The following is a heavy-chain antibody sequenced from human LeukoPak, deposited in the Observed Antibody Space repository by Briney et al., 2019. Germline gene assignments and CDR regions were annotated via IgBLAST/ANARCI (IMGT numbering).Heavy chain of an antibody. CDR2: ISWNSGSI. D-gene: IGHD5-18*01. CDR1: GFTFDDYA. Sequence: PGRSLRLSCAASGFTFDDYAMHWVRQAPGKGLEWVSGISWNSGSIGYADSVKGRFTISRDNAKNSLYLQMNSLRAEDTAVYYCAKGYGYSYGPACYFDYWGQGTLVTVSS. V-gene: IGHV3-9*01. J-gene: IGHJ4*02. CDR3: AKGYGYSYGPACYFDY.